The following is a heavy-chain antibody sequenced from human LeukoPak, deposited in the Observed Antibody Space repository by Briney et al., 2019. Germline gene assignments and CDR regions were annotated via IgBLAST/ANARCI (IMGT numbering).Heavy chain of an antibody. CDR2: IYHSGST. J-gene: IGHJ5*02. CDR3: ARRDSRNWFDP. V-gene: IGHV4-38-2*01. Sequence: PSETLSLTCAVSGYSISSGYYWGWIRQPPGKGLEWIGIIYHSGSTYYNPSLKSRVTISVDTSKNQFSLKLTSATAADTAVYYCARRDSRNWFDPWGQGTLVTVSS. CDR1: GYSISSGYY. D-gene: IGHD6-13*01.